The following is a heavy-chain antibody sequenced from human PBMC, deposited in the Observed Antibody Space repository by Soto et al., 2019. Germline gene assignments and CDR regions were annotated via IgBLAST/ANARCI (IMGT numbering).Heavy chain of an antibody. J-gene: IGHJ5*02. Sequence: EVQLVESGGGLVQPGGSLRLSCAASGFTFSSYSMNWVRQAPGKGLEWVSYISSSSSTIYYADSVKGRFTISRDNAKNSLYLQMNSLRDDDTAVYYCASELAALSWFDPWGQGTLVTVSS. V-gene: IGHV3-48*02. D-gene: IGHD1-1*01. CDR1: GFTFSSYS. CDR3: ASELAALSWFDP. CDR2: ISSSSSTI.